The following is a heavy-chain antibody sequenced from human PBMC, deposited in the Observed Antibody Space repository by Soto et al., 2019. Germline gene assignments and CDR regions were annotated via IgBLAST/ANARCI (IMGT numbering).Heavy chain of an antibody. Sequence: SETLSLTCAFYGGSFSGYYWSLIRQPPGKGLEWIGEINHSGSTNYNPSLKSRVTISVDTSKNQFSLKLSSVTAADTAVYYCGRGGGSGYYRPYYYYYMDVGGKGTTVTVSS. V-gene: IGHV4-34*01. D-gene: IGHD3-3*01. CDR3: GRGGGSGYYRPYYYYYMDV. J-gene: IGHJ6*03. CDR1: GGSFSGYY. CDR2: INHSGST.